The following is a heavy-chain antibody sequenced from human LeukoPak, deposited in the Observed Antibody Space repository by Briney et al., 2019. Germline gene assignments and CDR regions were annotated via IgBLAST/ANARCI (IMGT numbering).Heavy chain of an antibody. J-gene: IGHJ4*02. Sequence: GGSLRLSCAAFGFTFSSYWMHWVRQAPGKGLVWVSYISGDGSRTTYADSVKGRFTISRDNAKNTLDLQMNSLRAEDTAVYYCARGGWGTAIDYWAQGTLVTVSS. D-gene: IGHD1-7*01. CDR2: ISGDGSRT. CDR3: ARGGWGTAIDY. V-gene: IGHV3-74*01. CDR1: GFTFSSYW.